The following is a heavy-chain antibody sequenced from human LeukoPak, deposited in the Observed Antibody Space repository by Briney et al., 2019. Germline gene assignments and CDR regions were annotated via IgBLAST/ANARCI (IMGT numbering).Heavy chain of an antibody. V-gene: IGHV3-30*18. CDR2: ISYDGSNK. J-gene: IGHJ4*02. Sequence: GRSLRLSCAASGFTFSSYGMHWVRQAPGKGLEGVAVISYDGSNKYYADSVKGRFTISRDNSKNTLYLQMNSLRAEDTAVYYCAKEGLRSGFDYWGQGTLVTVSS. CDR3: AKEGLRSGFDY. D-gene: IGHD4-17*01. CDR1: GFTFSSYG.